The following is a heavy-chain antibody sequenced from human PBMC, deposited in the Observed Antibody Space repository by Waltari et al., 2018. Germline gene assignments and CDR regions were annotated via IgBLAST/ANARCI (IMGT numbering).Heavy chain of an antibody. Sequence: QVQLQQWGAGLLKPSETLSLTCAVYGGSFSGYYWSWIRQPPGKGLEWIGEINHSGSTNYNPSLKSRVTISVDTSKNQFSLKLSSVTAADTAVYYCASVYCTNGVCLLGEYFQHWGQGTLVTVSS. CDR3: ASVYCTNGVCLLGEYFQH. J-gene: IGHJ1*01. D-gene: IGHD2-8*01. V-gene: IGHV4-34*01. CDR1: GGSFSGYY. CDR2: INHSGST.